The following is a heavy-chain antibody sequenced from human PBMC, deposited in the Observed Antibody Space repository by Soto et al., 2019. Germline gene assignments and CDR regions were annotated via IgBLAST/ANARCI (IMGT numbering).Heavy chain of an antibody. D-gene: IGHD3-22*01. V-gene: IGHV1-18*01. CDR2: ISAYNGNT. CDR3: ARDRQTYYYDSSGRPDAFDI. J-gene: IGHJ3*02. CDR1: GYTFTSYG. Sequence: ASVKVSCKASGYTFTSYGISWVRQAPGQGLEWMGWISAYNGNTNYAQKFQGRVTMTRDTSTSTVYMELSSLRSEDTAVYYCARDRQTYYYDSSGRPDAFDIWGQGTMVTVSS.